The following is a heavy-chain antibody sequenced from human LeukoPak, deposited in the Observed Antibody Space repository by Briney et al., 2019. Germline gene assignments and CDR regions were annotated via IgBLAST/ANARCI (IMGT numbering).Heavy chain of an antibody. CDR1: GGSFSGYY. J-gene: IGHJ4*02. CDR2: INHSGST. D-gene: IGHD5-24*01. V-gene: IGHV4-34*01. CDR3: ARHRSGWLQSSFDY. Sequence: SETLSLTCAVYGGSFSGYYWSWIRQPPGKGLEWIGEINHSGSTNYNPSLKSRVTIPVDTSKNQFSLKLSSVTAADTAVYYCARHRSGWLQSSFDYWGQGTLVTVSS.